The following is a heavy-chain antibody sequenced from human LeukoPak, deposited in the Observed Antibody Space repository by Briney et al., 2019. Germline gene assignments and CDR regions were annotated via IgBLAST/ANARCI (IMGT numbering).Heavy chain of an antibody. J-gene: IGHJ4*02. D-gene: IGHD3-22*01. CDR1: GFTFSSYA. V-gene: IGHV3-23*01. Sequence: PGGSLRLSCAASGFTFSSYAMSWVRQAPGKGLEWVSAISGSGGSTYYADSVKGRFTISRDNSKNTLYLQMNSLRAEDTAVYYCARVEISFYYDSSGYSYYFDYWGQGTLVTVSS. CDR2: ISGSGGST. CDR3: ARVEISFYYDSSGYSYYFDY.